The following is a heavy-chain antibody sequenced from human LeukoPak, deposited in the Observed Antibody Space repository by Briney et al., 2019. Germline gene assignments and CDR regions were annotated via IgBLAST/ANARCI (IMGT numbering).Heavy chain of an antibody. Sequence: ASVKVSCKASGGTFSKDSISWVRQAPGQGLEWMGGILPITATSNYAQKFQGRVSFTADESTSTAYMELSSLRSDDTAVYYCARGAYMDVRGSFDPWGQGTLVTVSS. CDR3: ARGAYMDVRGSFDP. CDR2: ILPITATS. CDR1: GGTFSKDS. V-gene: IGHV1-69*13. J-gene: IGHJ5*02. D-gene: IGHD2-2*02.